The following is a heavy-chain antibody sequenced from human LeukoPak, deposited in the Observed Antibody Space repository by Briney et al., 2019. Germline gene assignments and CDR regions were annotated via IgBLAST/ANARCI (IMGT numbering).Heavy chain of an antibody. CDR1: GFTFGSYA. D-gene: IGHD2-2*01. Sequence: GRSLRLSCAASGFTFGSYAMHWVGQAPGKGLEWVAFIQYVGGNNYYADSVKGRFTISRDNSKNTLYLQLNSLRAEDTAVYYCAKDPSPLYCSSTSCSPYGMDVWGKGTTVTVSS. J-gene: IGHJ6*04. V-gene: IGHV3-30*18. CDR2: IQYVGGNN. CDR3: AKDPSPLYCSSTSCSPYGMDV.